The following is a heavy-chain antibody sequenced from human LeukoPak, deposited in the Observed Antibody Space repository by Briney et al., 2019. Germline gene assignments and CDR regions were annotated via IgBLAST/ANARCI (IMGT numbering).Heavy chain of an antibody. D-gene: IGHD2-8*01. Sequence: SETLSLTCAVYGGSFSGYYWSWIRQPPGKGLEWIGSINYSGSTYYSPSLKSRVTISVDTPKNQFSLKLSSVTAADTAVYYCARRRFVRGPDVVNPFDYWGQGTLVTVSS. CDR2: INYSGST. CDR3: ARRRFVRGPDVVNPFDY. J-gene: IGHJ4*02. CDR1: GGSFSGYY. V-gene: IGHV4-34*01.